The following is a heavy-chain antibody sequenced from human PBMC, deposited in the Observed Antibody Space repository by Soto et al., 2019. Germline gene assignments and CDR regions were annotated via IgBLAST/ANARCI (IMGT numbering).Heavy chain of an antibody. V-gene: IGHV3-7*01. D-gene: IGHD3-10*01. CDR3: ARDRKRILWFGEGPWFDP. J-gene: IGHJ5*02. CDR2: IKQDGSEK. Sequence: PGGSLRLSCAASGFTFSSYWMSWVRQAPEKGLEWVANIKQDGSEKYYVDSVKGRFTISRDNAKNSLYLQMNSLRAEDTAVYYCARDRKRILWFGEGPWFDPWGQGTLVTGSS. CDR1: GFTFSSYW.